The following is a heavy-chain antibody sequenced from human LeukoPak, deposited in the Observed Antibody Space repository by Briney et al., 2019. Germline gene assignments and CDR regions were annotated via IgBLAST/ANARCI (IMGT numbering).Heavy chain of an antibody. CDR2: INPNSGGT. V-gene: IGHV1-2*02. D-gene: IGHD2-2*02. J-gene: IGHJ3*02. CDR1: GFTFTGYY. Sequence: ASVKVSCKASGFTFTGYYMHWVRQAPGQGLEWMGWINPNSGGTNYAQKFQGRVTMTRDTSISTAYMELSGLRSDDTAVYYCATGARYCSSTSCYTGAFDIWGQGTMVTVSS. CDR3: ATGARYCSSTSCYTGAFDI.